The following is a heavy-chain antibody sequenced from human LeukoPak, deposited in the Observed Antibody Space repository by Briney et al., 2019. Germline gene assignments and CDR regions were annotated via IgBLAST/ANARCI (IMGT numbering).Heavy chain of an antibody. Sequence: PGGSLRLSCAASGITFSSYSMNWVRQAPGKGLEWVSYISSSSSMIYYADSVKGRFTISRDNAKNSLYLQMKSLRDEDTAIYYCARDYGDLPARVPYFDYWGQGTLVTVSS. J-gene: IGHJ4*02. V-gene: IGHV3-48*02. CDR1: GITFSSYS. CDR3: ARDYGDLPARVPYFDY. CDR2: ISSSSSMI. D-gene: IGHD4-17*01.